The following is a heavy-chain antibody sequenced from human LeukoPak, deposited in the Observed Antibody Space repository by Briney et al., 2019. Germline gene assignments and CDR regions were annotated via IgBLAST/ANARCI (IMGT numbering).Heavy chain of an antibody. CDR2: IYYSKNT. CDR3: VSPRGFSYGYFDY. Sequence: SETLSLTCTVSGSSISSSSAYWGWIRQPPGKGLEWIGSIYYSKNTYYNPSLRSRVTISADTSKNQFSLTLGSVSATDTAVYYCVSPRGFSYGYFDYWGQGTLVTVSS. CDR1: GSSISSSSAY. J-gene: IGHJ4*02. V-gene: IGHV4-39*01. D-gene: IGHD5-18*01.